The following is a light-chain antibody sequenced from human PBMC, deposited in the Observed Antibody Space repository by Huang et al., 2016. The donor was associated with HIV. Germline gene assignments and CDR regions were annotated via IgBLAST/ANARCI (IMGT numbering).Light chain of an antibody. J-gene: IGKJ1*01. CDR1: QTVGSN. CDR3: QQYNNWPPWT. V-gene: IGKV3-15*01. CDR2: GAS. Sequence: EIVLTQSPGTLSLSPGERATLSCRASQTVGSNFLAWFQQRPGLAPRLLIYGASTRATGLPARFSGSGSGTEFTLTISSLQSEDFAVYYCQQYNNWPPWTFGQGTRVEIK.